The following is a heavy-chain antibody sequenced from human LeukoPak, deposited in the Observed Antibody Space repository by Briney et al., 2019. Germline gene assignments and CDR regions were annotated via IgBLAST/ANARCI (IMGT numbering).Heavy chain of an antibody. V-gene: IGHV4-39*01. D-gene: IGHD5-24*01. CDR3: ARQPTRDGFDI. CDR1: GGSISSYY. J-gene: IGHJ3*02. CDR2: RYYTGNT. Sequence: NSSETLSLTCTVSGGSISSYYWSWIRQPPGKGLEWIGSRYYTGNTYYHPSFKSRVSISEDTSKNQFSLELSSVTATDTAVYYCARQPTRDGFDIWGQGTKVTVSS.